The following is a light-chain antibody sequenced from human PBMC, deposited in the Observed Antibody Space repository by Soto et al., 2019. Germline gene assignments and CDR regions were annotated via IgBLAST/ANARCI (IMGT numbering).Light chain of an antibody. CDR2: TND. CDR1: TSNIGSNT. V-gene: IGLV1-44*01. Sequence: QSVLTQPPSASGPPGQRVTISCSGSTSNIGSNTVNWYQQLPGTAPKLLIYTNDQRPSGVPDRFSGSKSGTSASLAISGLXFEDEADYHCSSWDDNLDAEVFGAGTKVTVL. J-gene: IGLJ1*01. CDR3: SSWDDNLDAEV.